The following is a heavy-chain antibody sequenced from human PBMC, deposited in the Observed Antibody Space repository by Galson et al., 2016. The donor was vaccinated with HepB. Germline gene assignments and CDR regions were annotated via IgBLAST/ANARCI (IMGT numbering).Heavy chain of an antibody. CDR2: IKKDGSEK. J-gene: IGHJ6*04. CDR3: ARILDFGDYAMDV. Sequence: SLRLSCASSGFTFSSYWMSWVRQAPGKGLEWMANIKKDGSEKYYVDSVKGRFTISRDNVKNSLYLQMNRLRAEDTGVYYCARILDFGDYAMDVWGEGTTVTVSS. D-gene: IGHD3-10*01. V-gene: IGHV3-7*01. CDR1: GFTFSSYW.